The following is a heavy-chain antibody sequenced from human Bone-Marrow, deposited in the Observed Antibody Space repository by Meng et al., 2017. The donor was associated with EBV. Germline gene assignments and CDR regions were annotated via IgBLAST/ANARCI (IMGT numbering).Heavy chain of an antibody. Sequence: VRVEQSGAEVKKPGSSVKVDCKTSGGPFNSDAISWVRQAPGQGLEWLGGLIPMFGAPNYAQKFQGRVTITADASTSTHYMELSSLRSEDTAVYYCASESGRGYTPDYWGQGTLVTVSS. CDR2: LIPMFGAP. CDR1: GGPFNSDA. J-gene: IGHJ4*02. V-gene: IGHV1-69*01. D-gene: IGHD3-10*01. CDR3: ASESGRGYTPDY.